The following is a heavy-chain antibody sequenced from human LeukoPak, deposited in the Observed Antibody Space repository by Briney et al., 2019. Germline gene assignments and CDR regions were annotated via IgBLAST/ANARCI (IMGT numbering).Heavy chain of an antibody. V-gene: IGHV3-23*01. CDR3: AKDQSQVGANGPFDY. D-gene: IGHD1-26*01. CDR1: GFTFSSYE. Sequence: GGSLRLSCAASGFTFSSYEMNWVRQAPGKGLEWVSSVSGSGASTYYTDSVKGRFTISRDNSKNMVFLQMNSLRAEDTAIYHCAKDQSQVGANGPFDYWGQGIVVIVSS. CDR2: VSGSGAST. J-gene: IGHJ4*02.